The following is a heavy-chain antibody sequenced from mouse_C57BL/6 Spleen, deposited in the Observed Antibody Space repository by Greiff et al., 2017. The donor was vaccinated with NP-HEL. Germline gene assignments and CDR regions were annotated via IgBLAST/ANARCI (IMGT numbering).Heavy chain of an antibody. CDR3: TREATVVATPFAY. J-gene: IGHJ3*01. V-gene: IGHV1-15*01. CDR1: GYTFTDYE. D-gene: IGHD1-1*01. CDR2: IDPETGGT. Sequence: VQLQQSGAELVRPGASVTLSCKASGYTFTDYEMHWVKQTPVHGLEWIGAIDPETGGTAYNQKFKGKAILTADKSSSTAYMELRSLTSEDSAVYYCTREATVVATPFAYWGQGTLVTVSA.